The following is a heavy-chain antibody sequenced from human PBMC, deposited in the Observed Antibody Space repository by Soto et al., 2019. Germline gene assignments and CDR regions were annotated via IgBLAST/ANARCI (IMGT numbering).Heavy chain of an antibody. CDR1: GFTFSEYS. D-gene: IGHD2-2*01. Sequence: EVQVVESGGGLVKPGGSLRLSCAASGFTFSEYSFLWVRQAPGKGLEWLSFIANGDNHIFYSDSVKGRFTISRDNAKNLVYLQLNSLRADDSAVYYCARENGHCTDACNRGAFDIWGQGTRVTVSS. CDR3: ARENGHCTDACNRGAFDI. J-gene: IGHJ3*02. V-gene: IGHV3-21*01. CDR2: IANGDNHI.